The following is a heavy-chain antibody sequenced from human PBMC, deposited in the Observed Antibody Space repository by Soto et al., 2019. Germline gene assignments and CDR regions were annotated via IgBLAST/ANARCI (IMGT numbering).Heavy chain of an antibody. V-gene: IGHV3-11*01. CDR3: ARDRSDYDFWSGYYMATGLSGMDV. Sequence: PGGSLRLSCAASGFTFSDYYMSWIRQAPGKGLEWVSYISSSGSTIYYADSVKGRFTISRDNAKNSLYLQMNSLRAEDTAVYYCARDRSDYDFWSGYYMATGLSGMDVWGQGTTVTVSS. CDR2: ISSSGSTI. D-gene: IGHD3-3*01. CDR1: GFTFSDYY. J-gene: IGHJ6*02.